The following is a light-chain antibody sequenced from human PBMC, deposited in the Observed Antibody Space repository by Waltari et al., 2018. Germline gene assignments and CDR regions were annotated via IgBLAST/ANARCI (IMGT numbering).Light chain of an antibody. CDR2: RAS. Sequence: EIVMTQSPAPLSLSPGERDTLSCRASQSVANNLAWYQQKPGQAPRLLIYRASTRATSIPARISGSGSGTEFTLTISSLQSEDFAFYYCQQYNNWPLTFGGGTKVEIK. V-gene: IGKV3-15*01. J-gene: IGKJ4*01. CDR1: QSVANN. CDR3: QQYNNWPLT.